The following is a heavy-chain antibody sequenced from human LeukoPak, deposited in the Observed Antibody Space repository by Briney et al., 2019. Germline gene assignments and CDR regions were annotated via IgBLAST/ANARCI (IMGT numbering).Heavy chain of an antibody. CDR3: AKDIYYDSSGYLVFDY. Sequence: GGSLRLSCAASGFTFSSYAMSWVRQAPGKGLEWVSAISGSGGSTYYADSVKGRFTISRDNSKNTLYLQMNSLRAEDTAVYYCAKDIYYDSSGYLVFDYWGQGTLVTVS. V-gene: IGHV3-23*01. CDR1: GFTFSSYA. D-gene: IGHD3-22*01. CDR2: ISGSGGST. J-gene: IGHJ4*02.